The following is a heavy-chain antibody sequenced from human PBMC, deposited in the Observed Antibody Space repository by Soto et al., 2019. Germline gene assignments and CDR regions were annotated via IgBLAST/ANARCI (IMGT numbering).Heavy chain of an antibody. V-gene: IGHV3-23*01. CDR1: GFTFSSYA. CDR3: AKESIYCTGGSCYPTHFDY. Sequence: EVQLLESGGGLVQPGGSLRLSCAASGFTFSSYAMSWVRQAPGKGLEWVSAISGSGGSTYYADSVKGRFTISRDNSKNTLHLQVNSLRDEDTAVYYCAKESIYCTGGSCYPTHFDYWGQGTLVTVSS. J-gene: IGHJ4*02. CDR2: ISGSGGST. D-gene: IGHD2-15*01.